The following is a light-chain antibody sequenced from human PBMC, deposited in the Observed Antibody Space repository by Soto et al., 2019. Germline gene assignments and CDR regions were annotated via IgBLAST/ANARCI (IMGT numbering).Light chain of an antibody. CDR2: DAS. J-gene: IGKJ5*01. CDR1: QSVSSY. V-gene: IGKV3-11*01. Sequence: EIVLTQSPATLSLSPRERATPSCRASQSVSSYLAWYQQKPGQAPRLLIYDASNRATGIPARFSGSGSGTDFTLTISSLEPEDFAVYYCQQRSNWPPRITFGQGTRLEIK. CDR3: QQRSNWPPRIT.